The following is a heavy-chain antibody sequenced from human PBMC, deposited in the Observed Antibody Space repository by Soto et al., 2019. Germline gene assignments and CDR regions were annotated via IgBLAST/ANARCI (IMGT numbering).Heavy chain of an antibody. J-gene: IGHJ6*02. D-gene: IGHD2-2*01. V-gene: IGHV3-7*03. CDR1: GFTFSSYW. Sequence: PGGSLRLSCAASGFTFSSYWMSWVRQAPGKGLEWVANIKQDGSEKYYVDSVKGRFTISRDNAKNSLYLQMNSLRAENTAVYYCARTYCSSTSCYWGWDYYYGMDVWGQGTTVTVSS. CDR3: ARTYCSSTSCYWGWDYYYGMDV. CDR2: IKQDGSEK.